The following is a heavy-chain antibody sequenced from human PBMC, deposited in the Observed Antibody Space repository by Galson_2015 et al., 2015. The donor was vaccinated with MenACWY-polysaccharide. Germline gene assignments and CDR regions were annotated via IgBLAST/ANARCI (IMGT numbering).Heavy chain of an antibody. Sequence: SLRLSCAASGFSVSTYAMSWVRQAPGKGLEWVSAISASGGSTYYADSVKGRFTISRDNSKNTLFLQMNSLRAEDTAVYHCAKRMGTTKAFDIWVQGTMVTVSS. V-gene: IGHV3-23*01. J-gene: IGHJ3*02. CDR1: GFSVSTYA. CDR2: ISASGGST. CDR3: AKRMGTTKAFDI. D-gene: IGHD1-26*01.